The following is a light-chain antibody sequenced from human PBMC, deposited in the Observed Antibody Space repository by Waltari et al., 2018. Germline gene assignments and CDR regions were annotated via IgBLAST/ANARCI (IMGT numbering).Light chain of an antibody. J-gene: IGKJ4*01. CDR3: QQYYSSPLT. CDR1: RGLLSSSNNKTD. CDR2: WAS. Sequence: DTVMTQLPASLAVSLGERATTNCKSSRGLLSSSNNKTDLGWIQQKPRQPPKLLVYWASTRISGVPDRVSGSGSGADFTLTISSLQAEDVAVYYCQQYYSSPLTFGGGTKVEIK. V-gene: IGKV4-1*01.